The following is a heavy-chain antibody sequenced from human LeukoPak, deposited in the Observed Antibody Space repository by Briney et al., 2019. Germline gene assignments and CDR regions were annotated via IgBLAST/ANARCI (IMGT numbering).Heavy chain of an antibody. Sequence: SETLSLTCTVSGGSITSYYWSWIRPPAGKGLEWVGRIYSSGSTNFHPSLKSGVTMSVDTSKNQISLNLTSVTAADTAVYYCARAPTREGGGALIDYWGQGTLVTVSS. V-gene: IGHV4-4*07. CDR1: GGSITSYY. J-gene: IGHJ4*02. D-gene: IGHD3-16*01. CDR2: IYSSGST. CDR3: ARAPTREGGGALIDY.